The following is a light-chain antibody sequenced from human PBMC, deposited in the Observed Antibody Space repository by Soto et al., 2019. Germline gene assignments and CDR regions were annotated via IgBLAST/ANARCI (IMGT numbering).Light chain of an antibody. CDR1: QGISTY. J-gene: IGKJ4*01. CDR2: AAS. V-gene: IGKV1-39*01. CDR3: QQNYSTPLA. Sequence: DIQLTQSPSFLSASVGDRVTITCRASQGISTYLNWYQHKPGKAPNLLIYAASTLESGVPSRFSGSGSGTDFTLTISSLQLEDFATYYCQQNYSTPLAFGGGTKVDIK.